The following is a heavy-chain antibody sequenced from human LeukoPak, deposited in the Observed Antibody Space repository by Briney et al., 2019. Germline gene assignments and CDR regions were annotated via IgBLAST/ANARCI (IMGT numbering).Heavy chain of an antibody. CDR3: ARAGKYTSSWMVL. D-gene: IGHD6-13*01. Sequence: ASVKVSCKASGYTFTNYGITWVRQAPGQGLEWMGWISACNGNTYYAQRLQGRVTMTTDTSTSTGYMEVRSLRSDDTAVYYCARAGKYTSSWMVLWGQGTTVTVSS. CDR1: GYTFTNYG. J-gene: IGHJ6*02. V-gene: IGHV1-18*01. CDR2: ISACNGNT.